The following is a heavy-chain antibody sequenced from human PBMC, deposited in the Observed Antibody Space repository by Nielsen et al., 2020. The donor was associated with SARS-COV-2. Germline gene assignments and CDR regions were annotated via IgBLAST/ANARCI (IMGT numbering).Heavy chain of an antibody. Sequence: ASVKVSCKVSGYTLTELSMHWVRQAPGKGLEWMGGFDPEDGETIYAQKFQGRVTMTEDTSTDTAYMELSSLRSEDTAVYYCATASDGVVTAIGYGMDVWGQGTTVTVSS. V-gene: IGHV1-24*01. CDR3: ATASDGVVTAIGYGMDV. J-gene: IGHJ6*02. CDR1: GYTLTELS. CDR2: FDPEDGET. D-gene: IGHD2-21*02.